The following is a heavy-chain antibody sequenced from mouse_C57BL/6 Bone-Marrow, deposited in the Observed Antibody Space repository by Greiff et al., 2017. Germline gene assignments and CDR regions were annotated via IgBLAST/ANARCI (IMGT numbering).Heavy chain of an antibody. CDR2: IYPRSGNT. J-gene: IGHJ1*03. D-gene: IGHD1-1*01. CDR1: GYTFTSYG. CDR3: ASRDYGSSSYFDV. Sequence: QVQLQQSGAELARPGASVKLSCKASGYTFTSYGISWVKQRTGQGLEWIGEIYPRSGNTYYNEKFKGKATLTADKSSSTAYMELRSLTSEDSAVYFCASRDYGSSSYFDVWGTGTTGTVSS. V-gene: IGHV1-81*01.